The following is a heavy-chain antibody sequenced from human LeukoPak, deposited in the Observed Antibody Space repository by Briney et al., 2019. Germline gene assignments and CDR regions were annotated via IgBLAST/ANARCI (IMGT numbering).Heavy chain of an antibody. CDR2: IIPIFGTA. CDR3: ARGYGSGTVYGPPFDY. J-gene: IGHJ4*02. V-gene: IGHV1-69*06. D-gene: IGHD3-10*01. CDR1: GGTFSSYA. Sequence: GSSVKVSCKASGGTFSSYAISWVRQAPGQGLEWMGGIIPIFGTANYAQKFQGRVTITADKSTSTAYMELSSLRSEDTAVYYCARGYGSGTVYGPPFDYWGQGTLVTVSS.